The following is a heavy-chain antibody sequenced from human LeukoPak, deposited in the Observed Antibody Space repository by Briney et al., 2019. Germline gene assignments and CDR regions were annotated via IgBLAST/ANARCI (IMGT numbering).Heavy chain of an antibody. J-gene: IGHJ4*02. CDR3: ASGLGSSSIMAFDY. CDR1: GYTFTGYY. Sequence: ASVKVSCKASGYTFTGYYMHWVRQAPGQGLEWMGWINPNSGGTNYAQKFQGRVTMTRDTSISTAYMELSGLRSDDTAVYYCASGLGSSSIMAFDYWGQGTLVTVSS. V-gene: IGHV1-2*02. CDR2: INPNSGGT. D-gene: IGHD6-13*01.